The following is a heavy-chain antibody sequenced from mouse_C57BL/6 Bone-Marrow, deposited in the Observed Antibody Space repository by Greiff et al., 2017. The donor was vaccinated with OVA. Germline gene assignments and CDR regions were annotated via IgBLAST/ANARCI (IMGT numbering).Heavy chain of an antibody. CDR3: SRGRLRRGYAMDY. V-gene: IGHV1-53*01. CDR1: GYTFTSYW. CDR2: INPSNGGT. D-gene: IGHD2-4*01. J-gene: IGHJ4*01. Sequence: VQLQQPGTELVKPGASVKLSCKASGYTFTSYWMHWVKQRPGQGLEWIGNINPSNGGTNYNEKFKSKATLTVDKYSSTAYMQLSSLTSEDSAVYYCSRGRLRRGYAMDYWGQGTSVTVSS.